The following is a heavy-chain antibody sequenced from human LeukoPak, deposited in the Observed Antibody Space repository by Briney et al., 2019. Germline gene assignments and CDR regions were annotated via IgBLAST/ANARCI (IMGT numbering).Heavy chain of an antibody. D-gene: IGHD3-16*01. CDR2: IKKDGSEK. Sequence: GGSLRLSCAASGFTFSSYWMSWVRQAPGKGLEWVANIKKDGSEKYYVDSVKGRFTISRDNAKTSLYLQMNSLRAEDTAMYYCVRDVGAVRGEVYFDYWGQGTLVTVSS. CDR1: GFTFSSYW. V-gene: IGHV3-7*01. CDR3: VRDVGAVRGEVYFDY. J-gene: IGHJ4*02.